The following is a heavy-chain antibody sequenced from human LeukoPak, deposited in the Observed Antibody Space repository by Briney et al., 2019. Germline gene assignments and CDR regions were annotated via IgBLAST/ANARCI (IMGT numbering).Heavy chain of an antibody. CDR3: ARGFTEPQEEGTIFGVVIGWFDP. Sequence: PTASVKVSCEASGYTFTGYNMHLVRQAPGQGLEWVSWINPNSGGTNYAQTLQGRVTMTRDTSISTAYMELSRLRSDDTAVYYCARGFTEPQEEGTIFGVVIGWFDPWGQGTLVTVSS. D-gene: IGHD3-3*01. V-gene: IGHV1-2*02. J-gene: IGHJ5*02. CDR1: GYTFTGYN. CDR2: INPNSGGT.